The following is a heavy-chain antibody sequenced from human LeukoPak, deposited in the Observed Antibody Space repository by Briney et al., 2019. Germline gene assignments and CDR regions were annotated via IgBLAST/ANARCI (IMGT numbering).Heavy chain of an antibody. CDR1: GFTFSSYG. CDR2: IWYDGSNK. V-gene: IGHV3-33*01. CDR3: AREKTYLGYCSSTSCSGGYYFDY. D-gene: IGHD2-2*01. Sequence: PGGSLRLSCAASGFTFSSYGMHWVRQAPGKGLEWVAVIWYDGSNKYYADSVKGRFTVSRDNSKNTLYLQMNSLRAEDTAVYYCAREKTYLGYCSSTSCSGGYYFDYWGQGTLVTVSS. J-gene: IGHJ4*02.